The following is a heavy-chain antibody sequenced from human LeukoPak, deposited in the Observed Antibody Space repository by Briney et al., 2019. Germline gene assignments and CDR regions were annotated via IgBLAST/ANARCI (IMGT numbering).Heavy chain of an antibody. CDR3: AKDRSIGTYYTFDH. CDR1: GFTFNNYV. Sequence: PGGSLRLSCEASGFTFNNYVMTWVRQAPGKGLEWVSRISASAAMTYYADSVKGRFTVSRDNSNNRLYLHMSGLTAADTAVYYCAKDRSIGTYYTFDHWGQGSLVTVSS. J-gene: IGHJ4*02. V-gene: IGHV3-23*01. CDR2: ISASAAMT. D-gene: IGHD1-26*01.